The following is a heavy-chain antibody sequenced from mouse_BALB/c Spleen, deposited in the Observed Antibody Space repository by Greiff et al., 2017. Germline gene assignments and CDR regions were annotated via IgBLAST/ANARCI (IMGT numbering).Heavy chain of an antibody. CDR2: SRNKANDYTT. D-gene: IGHD1-2*01. CDR1: GFTFSDFY. CDR3: ARADYGYGFAY. V-gene: IGHV7-1*02. J-gene: IGHJ3*01. Sequence: EVHLVESGGGLVQPGGSLRLSCATSGFTFSDFYMEWVRQPPGKRLEWIAASRNKANDYTTEYSASVKGRFIVSRDTSQSILYLQMNALRAEDTAIYYCARADYGYGFAYWGQGTLFTVSA.